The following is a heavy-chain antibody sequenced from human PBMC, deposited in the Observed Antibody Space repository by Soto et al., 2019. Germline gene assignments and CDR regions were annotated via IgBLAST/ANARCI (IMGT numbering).Heavy chain of an antibody. CDR3: ASGKDYGDNP. D-gene: IGHD4-17*01. CDR1: GGSISSGGYS. V-gene: IGHV4-30-2*01. J-gene: IGHJ4*02. Sequence: QLQLQESGSGLVKPSQTLSLTCAVSGGSISSGGYSWTWIRQPPGKGLEWIGFINPSGNAYYNPSLKSRVTLSVDRSKNEFSLTLSSVTAAATAVYYCASGKDYGDNPWGQGTLVTVSS. CDR2: INPSGNA.